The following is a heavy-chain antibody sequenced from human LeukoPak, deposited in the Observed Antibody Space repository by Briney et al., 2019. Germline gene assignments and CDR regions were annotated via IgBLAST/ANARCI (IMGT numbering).Heavy chain of an antibody. D-gene: IGHD6-19*01. V-gene: IGHV4-39*01. J-gene: IGHJ6*03. CDR1: GGSISSRSYY. CDR2: IYYSGNT. Sequence: SETLSLTCTVSGGSISSRSYYWGWIRQPPGKGLEWIGSIYYSGNTYYNPSLKSRVTISVDTSKNQFSLKLSSVTAAATAVYYCARNIAVAGRGDYMDVWGKGTTVTISS. CDR3: ARNIAVAGRGDYMDV.